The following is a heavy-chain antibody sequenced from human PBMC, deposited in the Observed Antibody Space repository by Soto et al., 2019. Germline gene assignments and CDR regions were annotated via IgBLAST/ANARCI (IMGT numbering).Heavy chain of an antibody. CDR3: ARDGIRYSYGPTRKDY. CDR2: IIPIFGTA. CDR1: GGTFSSYA. Sequence: ASVKVSCKASGGTFSSYAISWVRQAPGQGLEWMGGIIPIFGTANYAQKFQGRVTITADESTSTAYMELSSLRSEDTAVYYCARDGIRYSYGPTRKDYWGQGTLVTVSS. D-gene: IGHD5-18*01. J-gene: IGHJ4*02. V-gene: IGHV1-69*13.